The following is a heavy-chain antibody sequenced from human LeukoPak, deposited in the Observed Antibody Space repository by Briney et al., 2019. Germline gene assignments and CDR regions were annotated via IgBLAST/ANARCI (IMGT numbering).Heavy chain of an antibody. CDR1: GFSLSTSGVG. CDR2: IYWDDDK. J-gene: IGHJ2*01. V-gene: IGHV2-5*02. Sequence: SGPTLVKPTQTLTLTCTFSGFSLSTSGVGVGWIRQPPGKALEWLALIYWDDDKRYSPSLKSRLTITKHTSKNQVVLTMTNMDPVDTATYYCAHSRATGYYTDYWYFDLWGRGTLVTVSS. D-gene: IGHD3/OR15-3a*01. CDR3: AHSRATGYYTDYWYFDL.